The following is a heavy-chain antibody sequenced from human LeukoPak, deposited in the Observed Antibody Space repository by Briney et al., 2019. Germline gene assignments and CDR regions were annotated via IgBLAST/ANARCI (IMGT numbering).Heavy chain of an antibody. CDR2: IKQDGSEK. Sequence: GGSLRLSCAASGFTFSSYWMSWVRQAPGKGLEGVANIKQDGSEKYYVDSVKGRFTISRDNAKNSLYLQVNSLRAEDTAVYYCARCGSSWYGYYYYYYMDVWGKGTTVTVSS. V-gene: IGHV3-7*01. J-gene: IGHJ6*03. D-gene: IGHD6-13*01. CDR3: ARCGSSWYGYYYYYYMDV. CDR1: GFTFSSYW.